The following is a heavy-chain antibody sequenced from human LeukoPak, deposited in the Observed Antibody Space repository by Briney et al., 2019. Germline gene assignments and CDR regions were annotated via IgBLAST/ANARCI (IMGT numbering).Heavy chain of an antibody. CDR3: ARVSASGYRDWLDP. Sequence: ASVKVSCKASGYTFADYYIHWVRQAPGQGLEWMGWIYPKSGGTNSAQKFQGRVTMTRDTSISTAYMELSRLKFDDTAVYYCARVSASGYRDWLDPWGQGTLVTVSS. D-gene: IGHD3-9*01. J-gene: IGHJ5*02. CDR1: GYTFADYY. V-gene: IGHV1-2*02. CDR2: IYPKSGGT.